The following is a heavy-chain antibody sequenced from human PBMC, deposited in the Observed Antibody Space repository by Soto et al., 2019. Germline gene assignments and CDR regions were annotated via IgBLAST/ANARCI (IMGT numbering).Heavy chain of an antibody. V-gene: IGHV4-59*08. Sequence: SETLSLTCTVSGGSISSYYWSWIRQPPGKGLEWIGYIYYSGSTNYNPSLKSRVTISVDTSKNQFSLKLSSVTAADTAVYYCARYREITFGGVIVDQYFDYWGQGTLVTVSS. J-gene: IGHJ4*02. CDR2: IYYSGST. D-gene: IGHD3-16*02. CDR3: ARYREITFGGVIVDQYFDY. CDR1: GGSISSYY.